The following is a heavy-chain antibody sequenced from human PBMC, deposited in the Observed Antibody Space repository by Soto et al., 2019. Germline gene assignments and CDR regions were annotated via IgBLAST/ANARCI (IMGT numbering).Heavy chain of an antibody. V-gene: IGHV4-34*01. CDR2: INHSGST. J-gene: IGHJ1*01. CDR3: ARGHQKLGYCSGGSCYSRYFQH. CDR1: GGSFSGYY. D-gene: IGHD2-15*01. Sequence: SETLSLTCAVYGGSFSGYYWSWIRQPPGKGLEWIGEINHSGSTNYNPSLKSRVTISVDTSKNQFSLKLSSVTAADTAVYYCARGHQKLGYCSGGSCYSRYFQHWGQGTLVTVSS.